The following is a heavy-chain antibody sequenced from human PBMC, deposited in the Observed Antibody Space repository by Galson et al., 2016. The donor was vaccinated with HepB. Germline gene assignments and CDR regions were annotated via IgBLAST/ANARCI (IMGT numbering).Heavy chain of an antibody. D-gene: IGHD1-26*01. V-gene: IGHV3-7*03. J-gene: IGHJ4*02. Sequence: SLRLSCAASGFTFSSHWMHWVRQAPGKGLQWVANIKKDGNEKNYVDSVKGRFTISRDNARNSLYLQMNSLRAEDTAVYYCAGGAGWTEDYWGQGTLVTVSS. CDR1: GFTFSSHW. CDR2: IKKDGNEK. CDR3: AGGAGWTEDY.